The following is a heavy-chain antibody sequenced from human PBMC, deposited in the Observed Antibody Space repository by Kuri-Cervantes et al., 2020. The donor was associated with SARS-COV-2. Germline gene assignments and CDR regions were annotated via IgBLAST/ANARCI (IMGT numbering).Heavy chain of an antibody. J-gene: IGHJ6*02. CDR1: GFTLSSYD. CDR2: IGTAGDP. V-gene: IGHV3-13*05. Sequence: GGSLRLSCAASGFTLSSYDMHWVRQATGKGLEWVSAIGTAGDPYYPGSVKGRFTISRENAKNSLYLQMNSLRAGDTAVYYCARDYMVVVAATPYYYGMDVWGQGTTVTVSS. CDR3: ARDYMVVVAATPYYYGMDV. D-gene: IGHD2-15*01.